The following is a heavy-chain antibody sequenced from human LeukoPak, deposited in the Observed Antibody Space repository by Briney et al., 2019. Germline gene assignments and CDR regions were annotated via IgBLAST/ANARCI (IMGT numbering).Heavy chain of an antibody. V-gene: IGHV3-23*01. Sequence: GGSLRLSCAASGFTFSSYAMSWVRQAPGKGLEWVSAISGSGGSSYYADSVKGRFTISRDNSKNTLYLQMNSLRAEDTAVYYCAKVPAAGGDYGYYYYGMDVWGQGTTVTVSS. CDR3: AKVPAAGGDYGYYYYGMDV. CDR1: GFTFSSYA. CDR2: ISGSGGSS. D-gene: IGHD4-17*01. J-gene: IGHJ6*02.